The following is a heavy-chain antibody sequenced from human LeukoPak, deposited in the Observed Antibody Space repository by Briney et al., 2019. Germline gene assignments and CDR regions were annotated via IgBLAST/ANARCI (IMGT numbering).Heavy chain of an antibody. CDR2: IYYSGST. Sequence: PSETLSLTCTVSGGAISSSSSYWGWIRQPPGKGLEWIGDIYYSGSTSYNPSLKSRVTISVDTSKNPFSLKLSSVTPADTAVYYCARVCSSTSCYIAFDIWGQGTMVTVSS. CDR1: GGAISSSSSY. V-gene: IGHV4-39*07. J-gene: IGHJ3*02. CDR3: ARVCSSTSCYIAFDI. D-gene: IGHD2-2*02.